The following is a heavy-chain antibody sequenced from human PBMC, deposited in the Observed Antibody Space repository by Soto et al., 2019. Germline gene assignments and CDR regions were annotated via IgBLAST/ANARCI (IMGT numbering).Heavy chain of an antibody. Sequence: SETLSLSCTVSGDSISRNGYFGTWLRQHPGKGLEWIGYIYNSGSSYCNPSLKSRVIISVDPSKNRFSLNLTAVTAADAAVYYCARGSIFRNPGHYYAMYVPGQRTTVPVS. CDR1: GDSISRNGYF. D-gene: IGHD3-3*01. V-gene: IGHV4-31*03. CDR2: IYNSGSS. CDR3: ARGSIFRNPGHYYAMYV. J-gene: IGHJ6*02.